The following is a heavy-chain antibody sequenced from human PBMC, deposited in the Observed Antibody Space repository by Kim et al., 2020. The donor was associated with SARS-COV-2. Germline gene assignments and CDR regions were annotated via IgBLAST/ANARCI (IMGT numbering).Heavy chain of an antibody. CDR1: GGTFSSYA. CDR3: ARVIGYDSSGFVDY. CDR2: IIPILGIA. J-gene: IGHJ4*02. D-gene: IGHD3-22*01. V-gene: IGHV1-69*04. Sequence: SVKVSCKASGGTFSSYAISWVRQAPGQGLEWMGRIIPILGIANYAQKFQGRVTITADKSTSTAYMELSSLRSEDTAVYYCARVIGYDSSGFVDYWGQGTLVTVSS.